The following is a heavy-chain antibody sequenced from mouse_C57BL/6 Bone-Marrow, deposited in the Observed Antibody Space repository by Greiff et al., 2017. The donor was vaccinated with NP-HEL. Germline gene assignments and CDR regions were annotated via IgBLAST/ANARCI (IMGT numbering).Heavy chain of an antibody. CDR2: IWGVGST. Sequence: VKLQQSGPGLVAPSQSLSITCTVSGFSLTSYGVDWVRQSPGKGLEWLGVIWGVGSTNYNSALKSRLSISKDNSKSQVFLKMNSLQTDDTAMYYCASRYYGSSYWGQGTSVTVSS. CDR1: GFSLTSYG. V-gene: IGHV2-6*01. D-gene: IGHD1-1*01. J-gene: IGHJ4*01. CDR3: ASRYYGSSY.